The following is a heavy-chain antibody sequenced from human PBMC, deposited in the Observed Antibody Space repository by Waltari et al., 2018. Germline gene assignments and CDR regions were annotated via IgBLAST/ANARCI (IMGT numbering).Heavy chain of an antibody. Sequence: EVQLVESGGGLVQPGGSLRLSCAASGFTFSSYEMNWVRQAPGKGLEWVSYISSSGSTIYYADSVKGRFTISRDNAKNSLYLQMNSLRAEDTAVYYCARVLTYPTYYGMDVWGQGTTVTVSS. V-gene: IGHV3-48*03. CDR2: ISSSGSTI. J-gene: IGHJ6*02. D-gene: IGHD1-26*01. CDR1: GFTFSSYE. CDR3: ARVLTYPTYYGMDV.